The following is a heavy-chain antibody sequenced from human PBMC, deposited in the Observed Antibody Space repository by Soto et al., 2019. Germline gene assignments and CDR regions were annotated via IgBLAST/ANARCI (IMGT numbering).Heavy chain of an antibody. V-gene: IGHV4-59*01. J-gene: IGHJ4*02. Sequence: QVQLQESGPGLVKPSETLALTCTVSGGSISSYYWSWIRQSPGKGLEWIGYIYDSGSTNYNPSLKSRVTISADTSKNQISLRLTSVTAADTAVYYCARGPYHSSGYYGVALDYWGLGTLVTVSS. CDR3: ARGPYHSSGYYGVALDY. CDR1: GGSISSYY. CDR2: IYDSGST. D-gene: IGHD3-22*01.